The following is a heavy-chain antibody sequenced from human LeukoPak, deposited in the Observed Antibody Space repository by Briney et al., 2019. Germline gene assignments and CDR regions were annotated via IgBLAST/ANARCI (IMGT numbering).Heavy chain of an antibody. J-gene: IGHJ4*02. CDR3: ARHYGP. Sequence: PSETLSLTCTVSGGSISSYYWSWIRQPPGKGLEWIGSIYYSGSTYYNPSLKSRVTISVDTSKNQFSLKLNSVTATDTAVYYCARHYGPWGQGTLVTVSS. V-gene: IGHV4-39*01. CDR1: GGSISSYY. D-gene: IGHD3-10*01. CDR2: IYYSGST.